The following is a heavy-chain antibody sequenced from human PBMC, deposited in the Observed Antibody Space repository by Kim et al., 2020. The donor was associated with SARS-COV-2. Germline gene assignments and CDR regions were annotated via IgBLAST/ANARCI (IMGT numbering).Heavy chain of an antibody. J-gene: IGHJ4*02. CDR1: GYTFTSHA. CDR3: ARVGMVRGVFDY. CDR2: INAGNGNT. Sequence: ASVKVSCKASGYTFTSHAMHWVRQAPGQRLEWMGWINAGNGNTKYSQKFQGRVTITRDTSASTAYMELSSLRSEDTAVYYCARVGMVRGVFDYWGQGTLVTVSS. V-gene: IGHV1-3*01. D-gene: IGHD3-10*01.